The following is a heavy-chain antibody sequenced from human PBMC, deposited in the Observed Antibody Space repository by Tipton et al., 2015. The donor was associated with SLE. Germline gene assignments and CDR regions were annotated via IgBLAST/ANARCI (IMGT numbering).Heavy chain of an antibody. CDR1: GASINSCMFY. CDR3: ARGAAAADTGAFDS. V-gene: IGHV4-61*09. Sequence: TLSLTCSVSGASINSCMFYWTWIRQPAGKGLEWIGHIYTSGRTAHNPSLDSRVTISVDTSTNQFSLKLSSVTPADTAVYYCARGAAAADTGAFDSWGQGTMVTVSS. D-gene: IGHD6-13*01. J-gene: IGHJ3*02. CDR2: IYTSGRT.